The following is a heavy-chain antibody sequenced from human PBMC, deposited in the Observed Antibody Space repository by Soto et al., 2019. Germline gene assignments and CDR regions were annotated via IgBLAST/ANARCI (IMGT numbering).Heavy chain of an antibody. Sequence: SETLSLTCAVYGGSFSGYYWSWIRQPPGKGLEWIGEINHSGSTNYNPSLKSRVTISVDTSKNQFSLKLSSVTAADTAVYYCASPSSYGVNFQHWGQGTLVTVSS. J-gene: IGHJ1*01. D-gene: IGHD4-17*01. CDR3: ASPSSYGVNFQH. CDR1: GGSFSGYY. V-gene: IGHV4-34*01. CDR2: INHSGST.